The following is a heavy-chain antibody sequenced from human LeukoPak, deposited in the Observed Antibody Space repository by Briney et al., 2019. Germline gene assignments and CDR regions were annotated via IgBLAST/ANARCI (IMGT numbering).Heavy chain of an antibody. J-gene: IGHJ4*02. CDR3: ARGQNIPA. CDR2: IYSGGST. V-gene: IGHV3-53*01. D-gene: IGHD1/OR15-1a*01. Sequence: GSLRLSCAASGFIVSSNYMNWVRQAPGKGLEWVSVIYSGGSTYYADSVKGRFTISRGNSKNTLYLQMNSLRAEDTAVYYCARGQNIPAWGQGTLVTVSS. CDR1: GFIVSSNY.